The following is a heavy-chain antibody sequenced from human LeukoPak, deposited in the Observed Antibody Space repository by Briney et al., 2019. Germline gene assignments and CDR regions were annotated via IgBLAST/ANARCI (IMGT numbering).Heavy chain of an antibody. CDR1: GYSISSGYY. J-gene: IGHJ4*02. CDR3: ARGSSGYYYSFDY. Sequence: SETLSLTCTVSGYSISSGYYWGWIRQPPGKGLEWIGSIYHSGSTYYNPSLKSRVTISVDTSKNQFSLKLSSVTAADTAVYYCARGSSGYYYSFDYWGQGTLVTVSS. V-gene: IGHV4-38-2*02. CDR2: IYHSGST. D-gene: IGHD3-22*01.